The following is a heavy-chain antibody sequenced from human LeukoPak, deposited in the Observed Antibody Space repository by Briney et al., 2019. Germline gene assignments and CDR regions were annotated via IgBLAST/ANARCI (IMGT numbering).Heavy chain of an antibody. CDR1: GFTFDDYA. CDR3: AKDLGDYYGMDV. Sequence: GGSLRLSCAASGFTFDDYAMHWVRQAPGKGLEWVSGISWNSGSIGYADSVKGRFTISGDNAKNSLYLQMNSLRAEDTALYYCAKDLGDYYGMDVWGQGTTVTVSS. J-gene: IGHJ6*02. V-gene: IGHV3-9*01. CDR2: ISWNSGSI.